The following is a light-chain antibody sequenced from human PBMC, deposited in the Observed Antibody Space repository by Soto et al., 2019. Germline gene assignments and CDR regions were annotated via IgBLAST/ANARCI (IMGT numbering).Light chain of an antibody. J-gene: IGKJ1*01. CDR2: GAS. Sequence: EIVLTQSPGTLSLSPGERATLSCRASQSVTNDYLARYQQKPGQAPRLLIYGASSRATGIPDRFSGSGSGTDFTLTISRLEPEDFAVYYCQQYGSSRWTFGQGTKVEIK. CDR3: QQYGSSRWT. CDR1: QSVTNDY. V-gene: IGKV3-20*01.